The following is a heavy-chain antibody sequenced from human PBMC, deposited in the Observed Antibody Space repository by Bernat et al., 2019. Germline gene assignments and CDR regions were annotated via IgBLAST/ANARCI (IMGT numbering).Heavy chain of an antibody. D-gene: IGHD1-26*01. Sequence: EVQLVESGGGLVKPGGSLRLSCAASGFTFSNAWMNWVRQAPGKGLEWVGRIKSKTDGGTTGYAAPVKGRFTISRDDTKNTLYLQMNSLKSEDTAVYYCTTDSGSSGSYYCYGMDVWGQGTTVTVSS. CDR2: IKSKTDGGTT. CDR3: TTDSGSSGSYYCYGMDV. CDR1: GFTFSNAW. V-gene: IGHV3-15*07. J-gene: IGHJ6*02.